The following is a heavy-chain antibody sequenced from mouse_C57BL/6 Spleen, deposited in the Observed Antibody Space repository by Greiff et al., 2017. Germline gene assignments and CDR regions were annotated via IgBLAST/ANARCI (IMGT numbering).Heavy chain of an antibody. J-gene: IGHJ4*01. Sequence: EVQLVESGGGLVKPGGSLKLSCAASGFTFSDYGMHWVRQAPEKGLEWVAYISSGSSTIYYADTVKGRFTISRDNAKNTLFLQMTSLRSEDTAMYYCARIYYGNYYAMDYWGQGTSVTVSS. CDR1: GFTFSDYG. V-gene: IGHV5-17*01. CDR3: ARIYYGNYYAMDY. CDR2: ISSGSSTI. D-gene: IGHD2-1*01.